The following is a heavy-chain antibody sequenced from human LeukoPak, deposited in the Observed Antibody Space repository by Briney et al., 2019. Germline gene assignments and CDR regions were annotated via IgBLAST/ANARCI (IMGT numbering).Heavy chain of an antibody. Sequence: ASVKVSCKVSGYTFTSYYMHWVRQAPGQGLEWMGIINPSGGSTSYAQKFQGRVTMTRDTSTSTVYMELSSLRSEDTAVYYCASELEIPPSIYDSSGSDAFDIWGQGTMVTVSS. CDR2: INPSGGST. D-gene: IGHD3-22*01. V-gene: IGHV1-46*01. CDR1: GYTFTSYY. CDR3: ASELEIPPSIYDSSGSDAFDI. J-gene: IGHJ3*02.